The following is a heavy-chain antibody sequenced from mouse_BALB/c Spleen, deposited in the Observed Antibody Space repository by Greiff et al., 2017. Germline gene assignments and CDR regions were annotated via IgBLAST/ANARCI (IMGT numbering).Heavy chain of an antibody. CDR1: GYTFTSYW. CDR2: INPSTGYT. CDR3: AREDGDY. J-gene: IGHJ2*01. Sequence: VQLQQSGAELAKPGASVKMPCKASGYTFTSYWMHWVKQRPGQGLEWIGYINPSTGYTEYNQKFKDKATLTADKSSSTAYMQLSSLTSEDSAVYYCAREDGDYWGQGTTLTVSS. V-gene: IGHV1-7*01.